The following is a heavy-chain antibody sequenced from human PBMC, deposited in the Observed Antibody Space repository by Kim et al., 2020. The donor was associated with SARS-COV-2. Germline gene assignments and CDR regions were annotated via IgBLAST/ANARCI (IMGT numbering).Heavy chain of an antibody. Sequence: SQTLSLTCAISGDSVSSNSAAWNWIRQSPSRGLEWLGRTYYRSKWYNDYAVSVKSRITINPDTSKNQFSLQLNSVNPEDTAVYYCARDIGVRWDGTLHIAVAVGDAFDIWGQGTMAIVSS. CDR3: ARDIGVRWDGTLHIAVAVGDAFDI. D-gene: IGHD6-19*01. CDR1: GDSVSSNSAA. CDR2: TYYRSKWYN. J-gene: IGHJ3*02. V-gene: IGHV6-1*01.